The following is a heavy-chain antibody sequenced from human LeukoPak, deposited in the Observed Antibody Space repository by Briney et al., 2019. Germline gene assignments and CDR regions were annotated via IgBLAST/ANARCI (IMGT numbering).Heavy chain of an antibody. D-gene: IGHD2-2*01. CDR3: AGGTGYCSSTSCSDAFDI. V-gene: IGHV3-53*01. Sequence: GGSLRLSCAASGFTFSNAWMSWVRQAPGKGLEWVSVIYSGGSTYYADSVKGRFTISRDNSKNTLYLQMNSLRAEDTAVYYCAGGTGYCSSTSCSDAFDIWGQGTMVTVSS. CDR2: IYSGGST. J-gene: IGHJ3*02. CDR1: GFTFSNAW.